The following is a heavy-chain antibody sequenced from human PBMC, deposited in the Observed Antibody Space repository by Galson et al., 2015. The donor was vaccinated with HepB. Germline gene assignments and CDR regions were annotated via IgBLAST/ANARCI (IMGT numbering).Heavy chain of an antibody. CDR2: IKGKRDGETT. J-gene: IGHJ4*02. Sequence: SLRLSCAASGFIFSSAWMNWVRQAPGRGLEWVGRIKGKRDGETTDYAAPVQGRFTILRDDSQNTLHLQMNSLRIEDTGVYYCTTGHTGTTHDGYWGQGTLVTVSS. CDR3: TTGHTGTTHDGY. D-gene: IGHD1-7*01. V-gene: IGHV3-15*07. CDR1: GFIFSSAW.